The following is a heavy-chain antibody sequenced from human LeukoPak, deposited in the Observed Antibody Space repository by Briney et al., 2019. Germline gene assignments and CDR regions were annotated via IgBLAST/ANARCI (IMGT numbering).Heavy chain of an antibody. J-gene: IGHJ4*02. CDR3: ARRIGWGDYYFDY. CDR2: IYYSGST. Sequence: PSETLSLTCTVSGGSISSSSYYWGWIRQPPGKGLEWIGSIYYSGSTYYNPSHKSRVTISVDTSKNQFSLKLSSVTAADTAVYYCARRIGWGDYYFDYWGQGTLVTVSS. V-gene: IGHV4-39*07. CDR1: GGSISSSSYY. D-gene: IGHD6-19*01.